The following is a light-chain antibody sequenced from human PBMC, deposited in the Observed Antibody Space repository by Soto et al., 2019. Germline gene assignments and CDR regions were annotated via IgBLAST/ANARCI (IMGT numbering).Light chain of an antibody. CDR1: RSDVGGYAY. CDR2: DVS. CDR3: CSYAGSYTWV. J-gene: IGLJ3*02. Sequence: QSALTQPHSVSGSPGQSVTISCTGTRSDVGGYAYISWYQQHPGKVPKLIIYDVSKRPSGVPDRFSGSKSGNTASLTISGLQAEDEADYYCCSYAGSYTWVFGGGTKLTVL. V-gene: IGLV2-11*01.